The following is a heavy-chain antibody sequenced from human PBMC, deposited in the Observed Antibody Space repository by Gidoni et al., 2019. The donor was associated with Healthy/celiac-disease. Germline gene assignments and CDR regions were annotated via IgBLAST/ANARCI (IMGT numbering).Heavy chain of an antibody. D-gene: IGHD1-26*01. CDR1: GFTFADYA. V-gene: IGHV3-9*01. J-gene: IGHJ4*02. Sequence: EVQLVESGGGLVQPGRSLRLSCAASGFTFADYAMHWVRQAPGKGLEWVSGISWNSGSIGYADSVKGRFTISRDNAKNSLYLQMNSLRAEDTALYYCAKGIVGATNPQSHVDYWGQGTLVTVSS. CDR3: AKGIVGATNPQSHVDY. CDR2: ISWNSGSI.